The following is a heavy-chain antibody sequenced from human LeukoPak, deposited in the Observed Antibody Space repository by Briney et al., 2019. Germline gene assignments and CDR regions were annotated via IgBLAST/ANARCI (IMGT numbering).Heavy chain of an antibody. Sequence: SETLSLTCAVYGGSFSGYYWSWIRQPPGKGLEWIGEINHSGSTNYNPSLKSRVTISVDTSKNQFSLKLSSVTAADTAVYYCAKSRLTVVKGFFDYWGQGTLVTVSS. CDR3: AKSRLTVVKGFFDY. V-gene: IGHV4-34*01. J-gene: IGHJ4*02. CDR1: GGSFSGYY. CDR2: INHSGST. D-gene: IGHD4-23*01.